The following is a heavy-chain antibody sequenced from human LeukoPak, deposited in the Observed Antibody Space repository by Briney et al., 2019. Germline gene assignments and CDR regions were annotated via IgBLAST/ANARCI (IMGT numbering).Heavy chain of an antibody. J-gene: IGHJ6*02. CDR1: GFTFSDYY. CDR2: ISTSGSTI. Sequence: GGSLRLSCAASGFTFSDYYMSWIRQAPGKGLEWVSYISTSGSTIYYADSVKGRFTISRDNAKNLLYLQMNSLRAEDTAVYYCARHDYDSSGPRGMDVWGQGTTVTVSS. CDR3: ARHDYDSSGPRGMDV. D-gene: IGHD3-22*01. V-gene: IGHV3-11*01.